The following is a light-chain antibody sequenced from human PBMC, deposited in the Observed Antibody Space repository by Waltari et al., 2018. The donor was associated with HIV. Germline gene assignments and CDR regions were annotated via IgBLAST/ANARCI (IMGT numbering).Light chain of an antibody. Sequence: DIQMTQSPSSLSASVGDRVTITCQASQDISNYLNWYQQKPGKAPKLLIYDASNLETGVPSRFSGSGSGTDFTCTISSLQPEDIATYYCQQYDNPPLFGPGTKVDIK. V-gene: IGKV1-33*01. CDR3: QQYDNPPL. J-gene: IGKJ3*01. CDR2: DAS. CDR1: QDISNY.